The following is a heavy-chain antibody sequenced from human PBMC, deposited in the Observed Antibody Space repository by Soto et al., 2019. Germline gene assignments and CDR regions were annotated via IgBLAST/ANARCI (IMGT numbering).Heavy chain of an antibody. V-gene: IGHV1-8*01. J-gene: IGHJ5*02. Sequence: ASVKVSCKASGYAFTSYDINWVRQATGQGHEWMGWMNPNSGNTGYAQKFQGRVTMTRNTSISTAYMELSSLRSEDTAVYYCARGLTYYYGSGSPLGWFDPWGQGTLVTVSS. D-gene: IGHD3-10*01. CDR2: MNPNSGNT. CDR1: GYAFTSYD. CDR3: ARGLTYYYGSGSPLGWFDP.